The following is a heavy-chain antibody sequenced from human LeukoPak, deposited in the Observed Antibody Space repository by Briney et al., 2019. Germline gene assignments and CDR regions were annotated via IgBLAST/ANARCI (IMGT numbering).Heavy chain of an antibody. CDR2: IYYSGST. J-gene: IGHJ6*03. CDR1: GGSISSYY. V-gene: IGHV4-39*07. CDR3: ARSSGYGGGYYYYMDV. D-gene: IGHD5-12*01. Sequence: SETLSLTCTVSGGSISSYYWSWIRQPPGKGLEWIGSIYYSGSTYYNPSLKSRVTISVDTSKNQFSLKLSSVTAADTAVYYCARSSGYGGGYYYYMDVWGKGTTVTVSS.